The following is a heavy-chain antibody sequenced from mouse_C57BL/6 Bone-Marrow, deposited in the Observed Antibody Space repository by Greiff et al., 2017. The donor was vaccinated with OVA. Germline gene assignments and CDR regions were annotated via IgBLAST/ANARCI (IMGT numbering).Heavy chain of an antibody. Sequence: EVKVEASGGGLVQPGGSLSLSCAASGFTFTSYYMSWVRQPSGTALEWLGFIRHKANGYTTEYSASVKGRFTISRDKSQSILYLQMNALRAEDSATYYCARGDYDWFAYWGQGTLVTVSA. D-gene: IGHD2-4*01. J-gene: IGHJ3*01. CDR1: GFTFTSYY. V-gene: IGHV7-3*01. CDR2: IRHKANGYTT. CDR3: ARGDYDWFAY.